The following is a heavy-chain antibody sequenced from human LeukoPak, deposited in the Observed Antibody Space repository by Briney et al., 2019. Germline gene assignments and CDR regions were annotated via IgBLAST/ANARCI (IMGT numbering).Heavy chain of an antibody. V-gene: IGHV4-59*01. CDR1: GGSISSYY. CDR3: ACITIFGVVAFQH. J-gene: IGHJ1*01. Sequence: SETLSLTCTVSGGSISSYYWSWIRQPPGKGLEWIGYIYYSGSTNYNPSLKSRFTISVDTSKNQFSLKLSSVTAADTAVYYCACITIFGVVAFQHWGQGTLVTVSS. CDR2: IYYSGST. D-gene: IGHD3-3*01.